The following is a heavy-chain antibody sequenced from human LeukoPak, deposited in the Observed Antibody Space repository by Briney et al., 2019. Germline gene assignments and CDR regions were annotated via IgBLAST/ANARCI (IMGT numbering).Heavy chain of an antibody. CDR3: ARAGLLWFGESLYGMDV. Sequence: SETLSLTCTVSGGSISSYYWSWIRQPPGKGLEWIGYIYYSGSTNYNPSLKGRVTISVDTSKNQFSLKLSSATAADTAVYYCARAGLLWFGESLYGMDVWGQGTTVTVSS. V-gene: IGHV4-59*01. CDR1: GGSISSYY. CDR2: IYYSGST. D-gene: IGHD3-10*01. J-gene: IGHJ6*02.